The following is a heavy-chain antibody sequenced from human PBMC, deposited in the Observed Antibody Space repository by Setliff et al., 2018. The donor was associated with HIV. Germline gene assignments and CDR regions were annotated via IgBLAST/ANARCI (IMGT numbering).Heavy chain of an antibody. CDR3: TRFRRSGYNYVEGTALAY. V-gene: IGHV3-48*01. CDR1: GFTFSDYS. Sequence: GGSLRLSCVASGFTFSDYSMNWVRQAPGKGLEWVSYINNISSTISYADSVKGRFTISRDNAKSSLYLQMNSLRAEDTAVYYCTRFRRSGYNYVEGTALAYWGQGTLVTVSS. J-gene: IGHJ4*02. CDR2: INNISSTI. D-gene: IGHD3-22*01.